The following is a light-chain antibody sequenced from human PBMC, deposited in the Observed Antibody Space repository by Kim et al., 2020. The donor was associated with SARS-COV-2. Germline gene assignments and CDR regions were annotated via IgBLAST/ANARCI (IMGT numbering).Light chain of an antibody. J-gene: IGLJ2*01. V-gene: IGLV3-19*01. CDR2: GGN. CDR3: RARISSSEDVV. Sequence: ALGQTVRITCQGDSLRNSYAGWYQQKPGQAPLLVMYGGNSRPSGIPDRFSGSRSGNTASLTITGAQAEDEADYYCRARISSSEDVVFGGGTKVTVL. CDR1: SLRNSY.